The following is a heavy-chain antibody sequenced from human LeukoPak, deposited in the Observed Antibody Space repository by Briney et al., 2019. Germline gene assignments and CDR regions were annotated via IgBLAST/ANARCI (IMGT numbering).Heavy chain of an antibody. CDR2: ISSSSPYI. CDR1: GFTFSDYS. V-gene: IGHV3-21*01. Sequence: GVSLRLSCAASGFTFSDYSMNWVRQAPGKGLEWVASISSSSPYIYYTDSVKGRFTISRDNAKNSLYLQMNSLRAEDTAVYYCARESGESYFDYWGQGTLVTVSS. J-gene: IGHJ4*02. D-gene: IGHD3-10*01. CDR3: ARESGESYFDY.